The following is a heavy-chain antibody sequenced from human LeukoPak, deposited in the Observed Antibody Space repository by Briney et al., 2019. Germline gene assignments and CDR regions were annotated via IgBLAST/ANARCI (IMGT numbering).Heavy chain of an antibody. CDR1: GGSISSSSYY. CDR2: ITHSGSP. J-gene: IGHJ4*02. V-gene: IGHV4-39*01. D-gene: IGHD3/OR15-3a*01. CDR3: ARQTGSGLFILP. Sequence: SETLSLTCTVSGGSISSSSYYWGWIRQPPGKGLEWIGEITHSGSPNYNPSLKRRVTISIDTSKSQFSLTLTSVTAADTAVYYCARQTGSGLFILPGGQGTLVTVSS.